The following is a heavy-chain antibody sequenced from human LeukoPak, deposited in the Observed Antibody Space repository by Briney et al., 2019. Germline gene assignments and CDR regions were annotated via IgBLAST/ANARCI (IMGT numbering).Heavy chain of an antibody. Sequence: GGSLRLSCAASGFTFSSYAMSWVRQAPGKGLEWVSAISGSGGSTYYADSVKGRFTISRDNSKNTLYLQMNSLRAADTSVYYCAKQTRPQLERRLGFDYWGQGTLVTVSS. J-gene: IGHJ4*02. CDR2: ISGSGGST. D-gene: IGHD1-1*01. CDR1: GFTFSSYA. V-gene: IGHV3-23*01. CDR3: AKQTRPQLERRLGFDY.